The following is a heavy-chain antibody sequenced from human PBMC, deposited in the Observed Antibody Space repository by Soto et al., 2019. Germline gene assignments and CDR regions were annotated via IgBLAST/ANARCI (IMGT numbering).Heavy chain of an antibody. CDR3: AAHGSGTYYNPLYNWFDP. Sequence: QITLQEAGPTLVKPTQTLTLTCTFSGFSLSTSGVGVGWIRQPPGKALEWLALIYWGDDKRYNPSLKNRLSISEDTAQKQVDLTMTNMDAEDTGTYYCAAHGSGTYYNPLYNWFDPWGPGTLVTVSS. CDR1: GFSLSTSGVG. CDR2: IYWGDDK. D-gene: IGHD3-10*01. J-gene: IGHJ5*02. V-gene: IGHV2-5*02.